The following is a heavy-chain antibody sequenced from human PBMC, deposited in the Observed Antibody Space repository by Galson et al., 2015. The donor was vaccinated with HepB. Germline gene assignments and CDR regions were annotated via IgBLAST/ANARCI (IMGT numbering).Heavy chain of an antibody. CDR2: MNPNSGNT. J-gene: IGHJ4*02. CDR1: GYTFTSYD. CDR3: ARGIDGYNYADY. V-gene: IGHV1-8*01. D-gene: IGHD5-24*01. Sequence: SVKVSCKASGYTFTSYDINWVRQAAGQGLEWMGCMNPNSGNTGYTQKFQGRVTMTRNASINTAYMELSGLRSEDTAVYYCARGIDGYNYADYWGQGTLVTVSS.